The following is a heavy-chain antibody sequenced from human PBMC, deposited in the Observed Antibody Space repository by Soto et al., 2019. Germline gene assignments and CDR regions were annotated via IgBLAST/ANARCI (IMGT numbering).Heavy chain of an antibody. CDR3: ARGEPDNVFLPASVPTFQH. D-gene: IGHD2-2*01. J-gene: IGHJ1*01. CDR2: IYSGGST. CDR1: GFIVRNNY. Sequence: EVHLVESGGGLVQPGGSLRLSCAASGFIVRNNYMSWVRQAPGKGLEWVSVIYSGGSTKYADSVKGRFTISRDNSKNTLYLQMNSLRAEDTAVYYCARGEPDNVFLPASVPTFQHWGQGTLVTVSS. V-gene: IGHV3-66*01.